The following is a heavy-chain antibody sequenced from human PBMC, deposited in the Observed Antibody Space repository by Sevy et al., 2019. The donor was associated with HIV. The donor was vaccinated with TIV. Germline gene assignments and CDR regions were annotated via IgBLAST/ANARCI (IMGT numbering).Heavy chain of an antibody. Sequence: GGSLRLSCAASGFSLNNYWMRWVRQAPGKGLEWVANINQDASVKYYVDSVKGRFTISKDDARNLVFLQMNSLRAEDTALYYCVRAIQADGSSWGQGSLVTVSS. CDR2: INQDASVK. CDR1: GFSLNNYW. J-gene: IGHJ4*02. D-gene: IGHD5-18*01. V-gene: IGHV3-7*01. CDR3: VRAIQADGSS.